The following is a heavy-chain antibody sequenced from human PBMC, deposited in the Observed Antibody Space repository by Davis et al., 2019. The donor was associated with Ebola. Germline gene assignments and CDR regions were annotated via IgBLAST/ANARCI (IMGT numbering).Heavy chain of an antibody. Sequence: PSETLSLTCTVSGDSISSRDYYWSWIRQPPGEGLEWIGYIYYSGSTYYNPSLKSRVTMSVDTSKNQFSLRLTSVTAADMAVYYCARDAFWSGYYVHDYWGQGTLVTVSS. CDR2: IYYSGST. J-gene: IGHJ4*02. V-gene: IGHV4-30-4*01. CDR3: ARDAFWSGYYVHDY. CDR1: GDSISSRDYY. D-gene: IGHD3-3*01.